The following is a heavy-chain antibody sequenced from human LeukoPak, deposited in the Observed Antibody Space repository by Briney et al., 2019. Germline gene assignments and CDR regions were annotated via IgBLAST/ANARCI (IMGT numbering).Heavy chain of an antibody. J-gene: IGHJ4*02. V-gene: IGHV4-59*01. CDR3: ARGVVKGSGWTIDY. CDR2: IYYSGTT. Sequence: ASETLSLTCTVSYSPISGYYWSWIRQPPGKGLEWIGYIYYSGTTDYNPSLKSRVTISVDTSKSQLSLQLTSVTAADTAVYYCARGVVKGSGWTIDYWGQGTLVTVSS. CDR1: YSPISGYY. D-gene: IGHD6-19*01.